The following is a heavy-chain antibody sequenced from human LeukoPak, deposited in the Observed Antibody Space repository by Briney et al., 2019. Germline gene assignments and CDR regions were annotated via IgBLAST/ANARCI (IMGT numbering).Heavy chain of an antibody. Sequence: GGSLRLSCAASGFTFSEYYMSWIRQAPGKGLEYVSFISSSGSSIYHADSVKGRFTISRDNAKNSLYLQMNSLRPEDTAVYYCASTYDYSKGNSVSDAFDIWGQGTMVTVSS. CDR1: GFTFSEYY. CDR2: ISSSGSSI. V-gene: IGHV3-11*01. CDR3: ASTYDYSKGNSVSDAFDI. D-gene: IGHD4-11*01. J-gene: IGHJ3*02.